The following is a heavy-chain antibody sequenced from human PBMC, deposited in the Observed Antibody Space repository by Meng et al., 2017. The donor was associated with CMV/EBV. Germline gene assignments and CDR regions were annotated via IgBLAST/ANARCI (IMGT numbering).Heavy chain of an antibody. J-gene: IGHJ3*02. V-gene: IGHV4-61*01. CDR3: ASSVNYDFWSGDAFDI. CDR2: IYYSGST. Sequence: GSLRLSCTVSGGSVSSGSYYWSRIRQPPGKGLEWIGYIYYSGSTNYNPSLKSRVTISVDTSKNQFSLKLSSVTAADTAVYYCASSVNYDFWSGDAFDIWGQGTMVTVSS. CDR1: GGSVSSGSYY. D-gene: IGHD3-3*01.